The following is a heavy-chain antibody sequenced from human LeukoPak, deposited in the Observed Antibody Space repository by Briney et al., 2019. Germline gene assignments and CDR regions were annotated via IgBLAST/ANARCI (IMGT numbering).Heavy chain of an antibody. Sequence: GASVKVSCKASGYTFTSYGIGWVRQAPGQGLEWMGWISTYYGNTHYAQKFQGRVTMTTDTSTSTAYMDVRGLTSDDTAMYYCAREATYGDYEDAFDIWGQGTMVTVSS. CDR1: GYTFTSYG. J-gene: IGHJ3*02. D-gene: IGHD4-17*01. CDR3: AREATYGDYEDAFDI. CDR2: ISTYYGNT. V-gene: IGHV1-18*01.